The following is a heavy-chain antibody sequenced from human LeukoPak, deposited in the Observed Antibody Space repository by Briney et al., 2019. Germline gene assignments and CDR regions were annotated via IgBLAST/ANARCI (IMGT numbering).Heavy chain of an antibody. CDR1: GFTFSSYS. V-gene: IGHV3-21*01. CDR3: AREVSGDDLWSGYSYFDY. Sequence: GGSLRLSCAASGFTFSSYSMNWVRQAPGKGLEWVSSISSSSSYIYYADSVKGRFTISRDNAKNSLYLQMNSLRAEDTAVYYCAREVSGDDLWSGYSYFDYWGQGTLVTVSS. J-gene: IGHJ4*02. D-gene: IGHD3-3*01. CDR2: ISSSSSYI.